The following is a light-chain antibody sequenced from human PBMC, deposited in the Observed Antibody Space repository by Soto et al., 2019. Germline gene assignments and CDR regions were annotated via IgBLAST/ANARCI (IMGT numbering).Light chain of an antibody. J-gene: IGLJ3*02. V-gene: IGLV2-11*01. Sequence: QSALTQPRSVSGSPGQSVTISCTGTSSDVGTYKYVSWYQQYPGNAPKVIIYDISQRPSGVPDRLSGSKSGNTASLTISGLQPEDEADYHCCSYAGNSLWVFGGGTKLTVL. CDR2: DIS. CDR1: SSDVGTYKY. CDR3: CSYAGNSLWV.